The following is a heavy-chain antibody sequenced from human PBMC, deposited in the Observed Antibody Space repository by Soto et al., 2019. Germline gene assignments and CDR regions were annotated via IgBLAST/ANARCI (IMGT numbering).Heavy chain of an antibody. D-gene: IGHD3-3*01. Sequence: PGGSLRLSCAASGFTFSSYGMHWVRQAPGKGLEWVAFISYDESNKYYADSVKGRFTISRDNSRTTLYLQMNSLRAEDTAVYFCAKRRNVLRFLEWSSGMEDWGHGTTVTVSS. V-gene: IGHV3-30*18. CDR2: ISYDESNK. J-gene: IGHJ6*02. CDR3: AKRRNVLRFLEWSSGMED. CDR1: GFTFSSYG.